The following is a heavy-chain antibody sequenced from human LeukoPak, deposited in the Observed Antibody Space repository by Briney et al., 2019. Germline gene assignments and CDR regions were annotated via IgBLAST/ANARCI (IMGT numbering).Heavy chain of an antibody. J-gene: IGHJ4*02. D-gene: IGHD1-14*01. CDR3: ARGKNTNRYPIDFDY. CDR1: GYTFTSYG. CDR2: ISACNGNA. V-gene: IGHV1-18*01. Sequence: ASVKVSCKASGYTFTSYGISWVRQAPGQGLEWMGWISACNGNANYAQKLQGRVTMTTDTSTSTAYMELRSLRSDDTAVYYCARGKNTNRYPIDFDYWGQGTLVTVSS.